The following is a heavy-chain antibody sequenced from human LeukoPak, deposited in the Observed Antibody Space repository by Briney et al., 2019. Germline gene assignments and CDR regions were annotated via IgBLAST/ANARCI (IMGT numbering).Heavy chain of an antibody. CDR2: IYPGDSDT. CDR1: GYSFTGFW. Sequence: PGESLKISCKGSGYSFTGFWIGWVRQMPGKGLEWMGIIYPGDSDTRYSPSFQGQVTISADKSITTAYLQWSSLKASDTAMYYCARDTSSGYYYDAFDIWGQGTMVTVSS. J-gene: IGHJ3*02. D-gene: IGHD3-22*01. CDR3: ARDTSSGYYYDAFDI. V-gene: IGHV5-51*01.